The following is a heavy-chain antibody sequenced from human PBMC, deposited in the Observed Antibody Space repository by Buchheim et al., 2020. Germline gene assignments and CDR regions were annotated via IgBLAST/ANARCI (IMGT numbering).Heavy chain of an antibody. CDR1: GLTFSSHA. CDR2: ASGRGGST. Sequence: EVQLLESGGGLVQPGGSLRLSCAASGLTFSSHAMSWDRLPPGKGLERVSAASGRGGSTFYADSVKGRFTVSRDNYKNTVDLQMNSLRAADTAIYYCAKVLTRRYFDYWGQGTL. J-gene: IGHJ4*02. D-gene: IGHD2-15*01. V-gene: IGHV3-23*01. CDR3: AKVLTRRYFDY.